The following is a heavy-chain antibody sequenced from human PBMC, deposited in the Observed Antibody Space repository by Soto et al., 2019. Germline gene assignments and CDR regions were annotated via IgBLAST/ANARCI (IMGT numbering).Heavy chain of an antibody. D-gene: IGHD3-3*01. J-gene: IGHJ4*01. CDR3: ASMESFNDFWSANYDFAY. Sequence: SETLSLTCTVSGCSITSSRYYWSWILHPPGKGLEWIGTIYYGGSTYYNASLKSRVTISVDTSKNQFSLKLSSVTAADTAVYFCASMESFNDFWSANYDFAYWGKGTLVNVSS. V-gene: IGHV4-39*01. CDR2: IYYGGST. CDR1: GCSITSSRYY.